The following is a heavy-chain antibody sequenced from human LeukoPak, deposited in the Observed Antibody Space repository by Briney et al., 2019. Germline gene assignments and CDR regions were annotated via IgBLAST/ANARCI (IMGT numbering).Heavy chain of an antibody. J-gene: IGHJ4*02. CDR1: GYTFTSYG. CDR3: ARERPAAGAEIDY. V-gene: IGHV1-18*01. Sequence: ASVKVSCKASGYTFTSYGVSWVRQAPGQGLEGMGWISGYNGNTNYAQKLRGRVTMTTDTSTSTTYMELRSLRSDDTAVYYCARERPAAGAEIDYWGQGTLVTVSS. CDR2: ISGYNGNT. D-gene: IGHD6-13*01.